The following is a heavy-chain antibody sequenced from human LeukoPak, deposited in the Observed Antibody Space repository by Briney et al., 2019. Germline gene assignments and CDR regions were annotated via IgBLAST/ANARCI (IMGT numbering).Heavy chain of an antibody. CDR1: GFTFSSYS. D-gene: IGHD6-19*01. CDR2: ISGSGGST. J-gene: IGHJ4*02. V-gene: IGHV3-23*01. CDR3: AKDGSGWYFDY. Sequence: AGGSLRLSCAASGFTFSSYSMNWVRQAPGKGLEWVSAISGSGGSTYYADSVKGRFTISRDNSKNTLYLQMNSLRAEDTAVYYCAKDGSGWYFDYWGQGTLVTVSS.